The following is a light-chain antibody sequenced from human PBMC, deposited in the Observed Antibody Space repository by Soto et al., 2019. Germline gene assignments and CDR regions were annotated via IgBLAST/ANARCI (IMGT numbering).Light chain of an antibody. CDR3: NSYTSSGTGV. V-gene: IGLV2-14*01. J-gene: IGLJ1*01. CDR1: SSDVGGYNY. CDR2: DVS. Sequence: QSALTQPASVSGSPGQSITISCTGTSSDVGGYNYVSWYQQHPGKAPKLMIYDVSNQPSGVSNRFSGSKSGNTASLTISGLQPEDEADYYCNSYTSSGTGVFGTRTKLTVL.